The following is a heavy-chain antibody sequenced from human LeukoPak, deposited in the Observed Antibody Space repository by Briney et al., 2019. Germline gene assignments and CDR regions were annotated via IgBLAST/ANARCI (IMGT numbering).Heavy chain of an antibody. D-gene: IGHD5-12*01. CDR1: GFTFSSYA. CDR3: AKNMVASRGYAFDI. CDR2: ISGSGGST. V-gene: IGHV3-23*01. Sequence: TGGSLRLSCAASGFTFSSYAMHWVRQAPGKGLEWVSAISGSGGSTYYADSVKGRFTISRDNSKNTLYLQMNSLRAEDTAVYYCAKNMVASRGYAFDIRGQGTMVTVSS. J-gene: IGHJ3*02.